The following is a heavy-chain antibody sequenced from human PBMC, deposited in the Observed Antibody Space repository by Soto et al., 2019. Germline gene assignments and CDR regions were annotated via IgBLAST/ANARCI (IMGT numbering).Heavy chain of an antibody. V-gene: IGHV4-34*01. CDR1: GGSFSGYY. CDR3: ASIYCSGGSCYSEGNWFDP. J-gene: IGHJ5*02. Sequence: PSETLSLTCAVYGGSFSGYYWSWIRQAPGQGLEWIGEINHSGSTNYNPSLKSRVTISVDTSKNQFSLKLSSVTAADTAGYYCASIYCSGGSCYSEGNWFDPWGQGTLVTAS. D-gene: IGHD2-15*01. CDR2: INHSGST.